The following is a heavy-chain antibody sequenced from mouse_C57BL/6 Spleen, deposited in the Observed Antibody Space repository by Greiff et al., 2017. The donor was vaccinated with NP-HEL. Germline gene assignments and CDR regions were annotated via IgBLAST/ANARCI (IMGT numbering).Heavy chain of an antibody. CDR1: GYAFSSSW. J-gene: IGHJ3*01. Sequence: VQLQQSGPELVKPGASVKISCKASGYAFSSSWMNWVKQRPGKGLEWIGRIYPGDGDTNYNGKFKGKATLTADKSSSTAYMQLSSLTSEDSAVYFCARKGFNHPGFAYWGQGTLVTVSA. CDR3: ARKGFNHPGFAY. CDR2: IYPGDGDT. V-gene: IGHV1-82*01.